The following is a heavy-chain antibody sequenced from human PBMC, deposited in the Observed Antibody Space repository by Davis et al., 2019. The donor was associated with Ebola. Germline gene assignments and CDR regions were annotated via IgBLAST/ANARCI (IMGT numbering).Heavy chain of an antibody. J-gene: IGHJ6*02. CDR3: AREQGGVYYYYGMDV. CDR1: GYTFTSYA. Sequence: ASVQVSCKASGYTFTSYAMHWVRQAPGQRLEWMGWINAGNGNTKYSQKFQGGVTITRDTSASTAYMELSSLRSEDTAVYYCAREQGGVYYYYGMDVWGQGTTVTVSS. V-gene: IGHV1-3*01. CDR2: INAGNGNT.